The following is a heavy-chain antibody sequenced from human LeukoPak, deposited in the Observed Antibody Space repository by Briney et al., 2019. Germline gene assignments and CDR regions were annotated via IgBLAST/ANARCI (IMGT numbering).Heavy chain of an antibody. CDR2: ISYDGSNK. D-gene: IGHD6-13*01. CDR3: AKDGGLAAAGPSVS. Sequence: GRSLRLSCAASGFTFSSYGMHWVREAPGKGLEWVAVISYDGSNKYYADSVKGRFTISRDNSKNTLYLQMNSLRAEDTAVYYCAKDGGLAAAGPSVSWGQGTLVTVSS. CDR1: GFTFSSYG. J-gene: IGHJ5*02. V-gene: IGHV3-30*18.